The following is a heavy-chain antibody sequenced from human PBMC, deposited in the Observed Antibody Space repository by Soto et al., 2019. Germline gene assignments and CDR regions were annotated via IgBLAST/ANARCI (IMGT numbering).Heavy chain of an antibody. CDR2: ISYDGSNK. D-gene: IGHD1-1*01. J-gene: IGHJ4*02. CDR1: GFTFSSYG. Sequence: QVQLVESGGGVVQPGRSLRLSCAASGFTFSSYGMHWVRQAPGKGLEWVAVISYDGSNKYYADSVKGRFTISRDNSKHTLYQQMNSLRAKDTAVYYCAKARALQLDPWRFHDWGQGALGTVYS. V-gene: IGHV3-30*18. CDR3: AKARALQLDPWRFHD.